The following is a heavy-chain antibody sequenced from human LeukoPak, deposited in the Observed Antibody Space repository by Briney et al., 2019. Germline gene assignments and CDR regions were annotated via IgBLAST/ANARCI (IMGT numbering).Heavy chain of an antibody. CDR3: ARVPRAVTTSGYFDY. J-gene: IGHJ4*02. V-gene: IGHV1-69*13. Sequence: GASVKVSCKASGGTFSSYAISWVRQAPGQGLEWMGGIIPIFGTASYAQKFQGRVTITADESTSTAYMELSSLRSEDTAVYYCARVPRAVTTSGYFDYWGQRTLVTVSS. CDR1: GGTFSSYA. D-gene: IGHD4-11*01. CDR2: IIPIFGTA.